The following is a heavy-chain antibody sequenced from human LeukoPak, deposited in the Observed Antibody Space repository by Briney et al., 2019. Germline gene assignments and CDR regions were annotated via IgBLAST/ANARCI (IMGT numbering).Heavy chain of an antibody. Sequence: SETLSLTCTVSGGSISSGGYSWSWIRQHPGKGLEWIGYIYYSGSTYYNPSLKSRVTISVDTSKNQFSLKLSSVTAADTAVYYCARNGERSSGWYDYWGQGTLVTVSS. CDR2: IYYSGST. D-gene: IGHD6-19*01. V-gene: IGHV4-31*03. CDR3: ARNGERSSGWYDY. J-gene: IGHJ4*02. CDR1: GGSISSGGYS.